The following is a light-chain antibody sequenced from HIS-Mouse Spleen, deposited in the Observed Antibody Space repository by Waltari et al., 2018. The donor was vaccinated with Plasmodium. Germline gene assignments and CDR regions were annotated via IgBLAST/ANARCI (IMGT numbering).Light chain of an antibody. CDR3: CSYAGSYTVV. CDR1: SSDVGGYNY. J-gene: IGLJ2*01. CDR2: YVS. V-gene: IGLV2-11*01. Sequence: QSALTQPRSVSGSPGQSVTISCTGTSSDVGGYNYVSWYQQHPGKAPKLMIYYVSKRPSGVPERFSGSKSGNTASLTISGLQAEDEADYYCCSYAGSYTVVFGGGTKLTVL.